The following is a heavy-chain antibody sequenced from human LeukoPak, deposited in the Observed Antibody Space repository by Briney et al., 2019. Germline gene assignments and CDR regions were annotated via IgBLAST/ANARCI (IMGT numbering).Heavy chain of an antibody. CDR1: GFSFSAYG. V-gene: IGHV3-23*01. J-gene: IGHJ4*02. CDR2: IGGSGATT. D-gene: IGHD2-15*01. CDR3: AKIRLEESATGY. Sequence: GGSLRLSCAASGFSFSAYGMNWVRQSPGKGLEWVSAIGGSGATTYYADSVRGRFTISRDNSKNTMYLQMSSLRAEDTAVYYCAKIRLEESATGYWGQGTLVTVSS.